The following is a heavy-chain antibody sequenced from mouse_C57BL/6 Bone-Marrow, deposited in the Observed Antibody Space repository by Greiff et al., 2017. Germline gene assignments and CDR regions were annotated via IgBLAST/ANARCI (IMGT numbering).Heavy chain of an antibody. D-gene: IGHD1-1*01. Sequence: QVQLQQPGAELVMPGASVKLSCKASGYTFTSYGMPWVKQRPGQGLEWIGEIDPSDSYTNYNQKFKGKSTLTVDKSSSTAYMQLSSLTSEDSAVYYCARDYGSSLFAYWGQGTLVTVSA. V-gene: IGHV1-69*01. CDR2: IDPSDSYT. CDR3: ARDYGSSLFAY. J-gene: IGHJ3*01. CDR1: GYTFTSYG.